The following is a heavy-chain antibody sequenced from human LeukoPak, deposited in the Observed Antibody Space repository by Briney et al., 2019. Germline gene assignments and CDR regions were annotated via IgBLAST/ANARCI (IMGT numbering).Heavy chain of an antibody. CDR3: AKSSEPWLVPTRGSFDY. CDR1: GFTFSGFD. Sequence: PGGSLRLSCAASGFTFSGFDMHWVRQAPGKGLEWVATISYDGSIDYYSVSAKGRFTISKDNSKNTVYLHMNSLRVEDTAMYYCAKSSEPWLVPTRGSFDYWGQGTLVTVSS. J-gene: IGHJ4*02. V-gene: IGHV3-30*18. D-gene: IGHD6-19*01. CDR2: ISYDGSID.